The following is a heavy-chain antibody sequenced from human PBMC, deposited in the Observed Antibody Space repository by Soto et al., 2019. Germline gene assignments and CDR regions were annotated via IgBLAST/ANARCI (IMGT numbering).Heavy chain of an antibody. Sequence: SETLSLTCTVSGGSIRNFHWSWIRQPPGKGLEWIGHIFYTGTTTYNRSLESRLTTSVDTSKSQFSLRLSSVTAADTAVYYCAALYNTSPFFDHWGQGTLVTVSS. CDR3: AALYNTSPFFDH. J-gene: IGHJ4*02. CDR2: IFYTGTT. D-gene: IGHD3-3*01. CDR1: GGSIRNFH. V-gene: IGHV4-59*01.